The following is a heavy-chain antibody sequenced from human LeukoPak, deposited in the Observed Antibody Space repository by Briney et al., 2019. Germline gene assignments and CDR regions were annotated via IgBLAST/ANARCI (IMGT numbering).Heavy chain of an antibody. CDR2: INPSGGSR. CDR1: GYTFTGYY. D-gene: IGHD1-26*01. V-gene: IGHV1-46*01. CDR3: ARGVMVGAKTLGFGAFDI. J-gene: IGHJ3*02. Sequence: ASVKVSCKASGYTFTGYYMHWVRQAPGQGLEWMGIINPSGGSRSYAQKFQGRVTMTRDTSTSTVYMELSSLRSEDTAVYYCARGVMVGAKTLGFGAFDIWGQGTMVTSLQ.